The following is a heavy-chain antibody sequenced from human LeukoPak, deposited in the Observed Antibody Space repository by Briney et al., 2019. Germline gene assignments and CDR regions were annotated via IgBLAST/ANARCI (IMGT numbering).Heavy chain of an antibody. CDR2: TSSDLNVK. CDR1: GFTFRNYV. Sequence: GGSLRLSCAASGFTFRNYVIHWVRQAPGKGLEWVAVTSSDLNVKLYADSVKGRFTISRDNSKNTLYLQMNSLRAEDTAVYYCARDHAGTFDYWGQGTLVTVSS. CDR3: ARDHAGTFDY. J-gene: IGHJ4*02. D-gene: IGHD6-13*01. V-gene: IGHV3-30-3*01.